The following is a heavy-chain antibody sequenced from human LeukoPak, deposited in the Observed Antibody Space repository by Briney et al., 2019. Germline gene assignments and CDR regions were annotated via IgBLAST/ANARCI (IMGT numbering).Heavy chain of an antibody. CDR2: MNPNSGNT. Sequence: ASVKVSCKASGYTFTNYDIHWVRQATGQGLGWVGWMNPNSGNTHYTQKFQGRVTLTRNTSISTDYMELSTLRSEDTALYYCAKQGDWIAFDIWGQGTMVTVSS. V-gene: IGHV1-8*03. J-gene: IGHJ3*02. D-gene: IGHD1-1*01. CDR1: GYTFTNYD. CDR3: AKQGDWIAFDI.